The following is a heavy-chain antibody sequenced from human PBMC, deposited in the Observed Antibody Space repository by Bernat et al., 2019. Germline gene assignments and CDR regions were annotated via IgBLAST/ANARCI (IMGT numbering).Heavy chain of an antibody. J-gene: IGHJ4*02. CDR3: AGAPISPATPHFDY. CDR1: GFTFSSYG. V-gene: IGHV3-30*03. CDR2: ISYDGSNK. Sequence: QVQLVESGGGVVQPGRSLRLSCAASGFTFSSYGMHCVRQAPGKGLEWVAVISYDGSNKYYADSVKGRFTISRDNSKNTLYLQMNSLIAEDTAVYYCAGAPISPATPHFDYWGQGTLVTVSS.